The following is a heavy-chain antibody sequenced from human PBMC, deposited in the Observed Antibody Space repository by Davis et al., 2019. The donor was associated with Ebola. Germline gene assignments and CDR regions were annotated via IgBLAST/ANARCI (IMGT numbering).Heavy chain of an antibody. D-gene: IGHD3-22*01. CDR2: INSDGSST. CDR1: GFTFSSYW. V-gene: IGHV3-74*01. Sequence: GESLKISCAASGFTFSSYWMHWVRQAPGKGLVWVSRINSDGSSTSYADSVKGRFTISRDNAKNTLYLQMNSLRAEDTAVYYCARASTHYYDSSGYYYDYWGQGTLVTVSS. CDR3: ARASTHYYDSSGYYYDY. J-gene: IGHJ4*02.